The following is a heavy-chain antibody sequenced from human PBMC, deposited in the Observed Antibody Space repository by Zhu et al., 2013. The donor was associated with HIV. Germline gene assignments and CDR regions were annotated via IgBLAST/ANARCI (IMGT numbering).Heavy chain of an antibody. CDR2: MNPNSGNT. J-gene: IGHJ6*02. CDR3: ARGRSPVIGYYYGMDV. CDR1: GYTFTSYD. V-gene: IGHV1-8*01. Sequence: QVQLVQSGAEVKKPGASVKVSCKASGYTFTSYDINWVRQATGQGLEWMGWMNPNSGNTGYAQKFQGRVTMTRNTSISTAYMELSSLRSEDTAVYYCARGRSPVIGYYYGMDVWGQGTTVTVSS. D-gene: IGHD3-16*02.